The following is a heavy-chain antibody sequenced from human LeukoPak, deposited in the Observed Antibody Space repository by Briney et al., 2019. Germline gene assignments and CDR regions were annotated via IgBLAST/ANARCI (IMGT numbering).Heavy chain of an antibody. J-gene: IGHJ4*02. V-gene: IGHV3-7*01. CDR2: INQDGSEE. CDR3: AKTYYYGSGSPVDY. Sequence: GGSLRLSCAASGFTFISYWMTWVRQAPGKGLEWVASINQDGSEEFYVDSMKGRVTISRNYAKNSLYLQINNLRTEDTAVYYCAKTYYYGSGSPVDYWGQGTLVTVSS. CDR1: GFTFISYW. D-gene: IGHD3-10*01.